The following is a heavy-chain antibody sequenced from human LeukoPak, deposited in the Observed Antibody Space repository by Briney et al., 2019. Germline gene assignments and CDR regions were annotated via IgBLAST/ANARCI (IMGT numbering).Heavy chain of an antibody. J-gene: IGHJ4*02. Sequence: SETLSLTCTVSGGSISSSSYYWGWIRQPPGKGLEWIVSIYYSGSTYYNPSLKSRVTISVDTSKNQFSLKLSSVTAADTAVYYCARHSLVVVNYFDYWGQGTLVTVSS. CDR3: ARHSLVVVNYFDY. CDR1: GGSISSSSYY. V-gene: IGHV4-39*01. D-gene: IGHD3-22*01. CDR2: IYYSGST.